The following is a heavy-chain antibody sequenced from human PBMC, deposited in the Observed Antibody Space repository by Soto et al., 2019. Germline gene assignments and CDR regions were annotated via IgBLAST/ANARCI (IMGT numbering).Heavy chain of an antibody. CDR1: GGSISSGGYY. J-gene: IGHJ4*02. V-gene: IGHV4-31*03. D-gene: IGHD2-8*01. CDR3: ARDMNGVLGMGH. CDR2: IYYSGST. Sequence: QVQLQESGPGLVKPSQTLSLTCTVSGGSISSGGYYWSWIRQHPGKGLEWIGYIYYSGSTYYNPYLKSRVTISVDTSKNRFSLKLSSVTAADTAVYYCARDMNGVLGMGHWGQGTLVTGSS.